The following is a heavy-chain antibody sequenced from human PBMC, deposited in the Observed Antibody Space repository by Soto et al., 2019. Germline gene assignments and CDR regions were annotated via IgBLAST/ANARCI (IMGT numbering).Heavy chain of an antibody. V-gene: IGHV6-1*01. J-gene: IGHJ4*02. D-gene: IGHD2-8*01. CDR2: TYYRSKWYN. Sequence: PSQTLSLTCAISGDSVSSNSAAWNWIRQSPSRGLEWLGRTYYRSKWYNDYAVSVKSRITINPDTSKNQFSLQLNSVTPEDTAVYYCARDRYCTNGVCYTGYDYWGQGTLVTVSS. CDR3: ARDRYCTNGVCYTGYDY. CDR1: GDSVSSNSAA.